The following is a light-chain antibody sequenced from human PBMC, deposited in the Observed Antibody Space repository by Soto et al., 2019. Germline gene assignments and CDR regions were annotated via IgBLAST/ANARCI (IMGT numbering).Light chain of an antibody. CDR2: WAS. CDR1: QSVLYSSNNKNY. V-gene: IGKV4-1*01. Sequence: DIVMTQSPDSLAVSLGERPTINCKSSQSVLYSSNNKNYLAWYQQKPVQPPKLLIYWASTRESGVPDRFSGSGSGTDFTLTISSLQAEDVAVYYCQQYYSTPAFGQGTKLEIK. J-gene: IGKJ2*01. CDR3: QQYYSTPA.